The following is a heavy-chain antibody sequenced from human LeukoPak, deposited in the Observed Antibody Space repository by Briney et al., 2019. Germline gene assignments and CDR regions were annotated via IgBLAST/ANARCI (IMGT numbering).Heavy chain of an antibody. Sequence: SETLSLTCAVYGGSFSGYYWSWIRQPPGRGLEWIWEINHSGSTNYNPSLKSRVTISVDTSKNQFSLKLSSVTAADTAVYYCARHTYYYDSSGYYHAPFQHWGQGTLVTVSS. V-gene: IGHV4-34*01. D-gene: IGHD3-22*01. CDR2: INHSGST. CDR1: GGSFSGYY. CDR3: ARHTYYYDSSGYYHAPFQH. J-gene: IGHJ1*01.